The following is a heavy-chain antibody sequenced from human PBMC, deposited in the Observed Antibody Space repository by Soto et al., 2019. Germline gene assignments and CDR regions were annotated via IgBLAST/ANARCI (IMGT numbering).Heavy chain of an antibody. CDR3: AREYSSWGYNWFDP. CDR1: GFTFSSYS. CDR2: ISSSSSTI. Sequence: GGSLRLSCAASGFTFSSYSMNWVRQAPGKGLEWLSYISSSSSTIYYADSVKGRFTISRDNAKNSLYLQMNSLRAEDTAVYYCAREYSSWGYNWFDPWGQGTLVTVSS. D-gene: IGHD6-13*01. V-gene: IGHV3-48*01. J-gene: IGHJ5*02.